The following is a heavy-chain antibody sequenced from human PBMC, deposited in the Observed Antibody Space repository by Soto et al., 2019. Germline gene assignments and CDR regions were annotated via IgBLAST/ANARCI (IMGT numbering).Heavy chain of an antibody. V-gene: IGHV3-21*01. Sequence: GSLRVSCAASGFTFCNYSMNWVRQAPGKGLEWVSSISSSSSYIYYADSVKGRFTISRDNAKNSLYLQMNSLRAEDTAVYYCARDTEGAFGGVIVNAFDIWGQGTMVTVSS. J-gene: IGHJ3*02. CDR1: GFTFCNYS. D-gene: IGHD3-16*02. CDR2: ISSSSSYI. CDR3: ARDTEGAFGGVIVNAFDI.